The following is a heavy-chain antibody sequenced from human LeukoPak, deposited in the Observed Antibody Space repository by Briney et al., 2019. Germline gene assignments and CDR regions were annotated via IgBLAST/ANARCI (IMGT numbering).Heavy chain of an antibody. Sequence: SETLSLACTVSDKSISSGYYRGWIRQPQGKGLEWIEIIYHTGTTYYNSSLKSRVTISVDTSKNQFSLKLNFVTAADTAVYYCARYYYDSSGYFWFDPWGQGTLVTVSS. D-gene: IGHD3-22*01. CDR3: ARYYYDSSGYFWFDP. CDR1: DKSISSGYY. CDR2: IYHTGTT. J-gene: IGHJ5*02. V-gene: IGHV4-38-2*02.